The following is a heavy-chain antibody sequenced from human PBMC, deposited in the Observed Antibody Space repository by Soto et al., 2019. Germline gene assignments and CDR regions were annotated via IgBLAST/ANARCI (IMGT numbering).Heavy chain of an antibody. CDR1: GGSCSGYY. V-gene: IGHV4-34*01. D-gene: IGHD6-6*01. Sequence: LETLSLTCAVYGGSCSGYYWSWTRQPPGKGLEWIGEINHSGSTNYNPSLKSRVTISVDTSKNQFSLKLSSVTAADTAVYYCAREFYSSSSRGYYYYYYMDVWGKGTPVTVSS. J-gene: IGHJ6*03. CDR3: AREFYSSSSRGYYYYYYMDV. CDR2: INHSGST.